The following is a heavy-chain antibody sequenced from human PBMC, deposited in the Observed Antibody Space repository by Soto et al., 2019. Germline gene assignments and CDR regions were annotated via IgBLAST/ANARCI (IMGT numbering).Heavy chain of an antibody. J-gene: IGHJ3*01. CDR1: GGSIRGADYF. Sequence: QVQLQESGPGLVKPSQTLSLTCTVSGGSIRGADYFWSWIRQHPGKGLEWIGYIYASGSTYTNPSLKSRVTISVETSQNQFSLNLTSVTAADTAVYYCAREGNEISTHGGWNAFDLRGQGTKGSVSS. V-gene: IGHV4-31*03. D-gene: IGHD1-1*01. CDR3: AREGNEISTHGGWNAFDL. CDR2: IYASGST.